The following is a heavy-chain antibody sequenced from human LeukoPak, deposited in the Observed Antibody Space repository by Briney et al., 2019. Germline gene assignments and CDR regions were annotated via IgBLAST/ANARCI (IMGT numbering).Heavy chain of an antibody. V-gene: IGHV1-8*01. Sequence: GASVKVSCKASGYTLTSYEINWVRQATGHGLEWMGWMNPNRGNTGYAQKFQGRVTMTRNTSISTAYMELSSLRSEDTAVYYCARDYFGSGRGYYYMDVWAKGPRSPSP. CDR2: MNPNRGNT. D-gene: IGHD3-10*01. CDR3: ARDYFGSGRGYYYMDV. CDR1: GYTLTSYE. J-gene: IGHJ6*03.